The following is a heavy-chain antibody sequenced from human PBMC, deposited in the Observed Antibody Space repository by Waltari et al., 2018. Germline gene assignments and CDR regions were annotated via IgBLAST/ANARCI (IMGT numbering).Heavy chain of an antibody. V-gene: IGHV2-5*01. D-gene: IGHD2-8*02. CDR2: FYWNDDK. J-gene: IGHJ5*01. Sequence: QITLKESGTTRVKHTQTLTRTGNAPGGPRSTTGVGGGGSRKPPGKALEWLALFYWNDDKRYNPSLNNRLTLTKDTSQNQVVLTLTNIDPVDTATYYCAPRRVYCTGGRFPTDWFGPWGQGLLVTVSS. CDR3: APRRVYCTGGRFPTDWFGP. CDR1: GGPRSTTGVG.